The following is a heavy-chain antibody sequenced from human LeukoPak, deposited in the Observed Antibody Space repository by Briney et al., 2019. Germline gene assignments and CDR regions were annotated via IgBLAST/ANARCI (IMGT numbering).Heavy chain of an antibody. Sequence: PSETLSLTCAVYGGSFSGYYWSWIRQPPGKGLEWIGEINHSGSTNYNPSLKSRVTISVDTSKNQFSLKLSSVTAADTAVYYCARGLRPQRYCTNGVCYTKVNWFDPWSQGTLATVSS. CDR3: ARGLRPQRYCTNGVCYTKVNWFDP. J-gene: IGHJ5*02. CDR1: GGSFSGYY. D-gene: IGHD2-8*01. CDR2: INHSGST. V-gene: IGHV4-34*01.